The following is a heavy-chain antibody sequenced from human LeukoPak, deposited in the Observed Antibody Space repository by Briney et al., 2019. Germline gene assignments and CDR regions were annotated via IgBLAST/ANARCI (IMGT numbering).Heavy chain of an antibody. CDR1: GFTFSSYA. CDR2: ISGSGGST. D-gene: IGHD5-18*01. Sequence: GGSLRLSCAASGFTFSSYAMSWVRQAPGKGLEWVSAISGSGGSTYYADSVKGRFTISRDNSKNTPYLQMNSLRAEDTAVYYCAKGGYSYGPMYYFDYWGQGTLVTVSS. J-gene: IGHJ4*02. CDR3: AKGGYSYGPMYYFDY. V-gene: IGHV3-23*01.